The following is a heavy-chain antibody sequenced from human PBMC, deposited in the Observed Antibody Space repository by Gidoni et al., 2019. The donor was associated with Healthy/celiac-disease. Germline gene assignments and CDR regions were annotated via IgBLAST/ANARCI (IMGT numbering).Heavy chain of an antibody. J-gene: IGHJ2*01. CDR3: AKVRRRLVATDWYFDL. CDR2: ISWNSGSR. CDR1: GFTFDDYA. V-gene: IGHV3-9*01. D-gene: IGHD5-12*01. Sequence: EVHLVESGGGLVQPGRSLRLSCAASGFTFDDYAMHWVRQAPGKGLEWVSGISWNSGSRGYADSVKGRFTISRDNAKNSLYLQMNSLRAEDTALYYCAKVRRRLVATDWYFDLWGRGTLVTVSS.